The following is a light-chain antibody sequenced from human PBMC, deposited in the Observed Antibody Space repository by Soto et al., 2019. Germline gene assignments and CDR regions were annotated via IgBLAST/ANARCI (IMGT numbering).Light chain of an antibody. CDR2: GAS. CDR1: QSISSN. J-gene: IGKJ3*01. CDR3: QQYNNLPFT. V-gene: IGKV3-15*01. Sequence: EIVMTQSPATLSVSPGERATLSCRASQSISSNLAWYPQKPGQAPRLLIYGASTRATGIPATFSGSGSGTEFTLTISSLQSEDFAVYYCQQYNNLPFTFGPGTKVDIK.